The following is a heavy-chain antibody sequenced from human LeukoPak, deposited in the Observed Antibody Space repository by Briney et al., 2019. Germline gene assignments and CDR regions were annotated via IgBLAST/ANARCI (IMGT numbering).Heavy chain of an antibody. CDR1: GYTFTAYC. D-gene: IGHD5-18*01. V-gene: IGHV1-2*02. CDR2: IDPNTGQT. CDR3: ARVVGQGTAMPSRDFFDY. J-gene: IGHJ4*02. Sequence: GASVKVSCKASGYTFTAYCIHWVRQAPGQGLKWMGWIDPNTGQTDSAQKFQGRATVTRDTSINTAYMDLSSLRSDDTAVYYCARVVGQGTAMPSRDFFDYWGQGTLVTVSS.